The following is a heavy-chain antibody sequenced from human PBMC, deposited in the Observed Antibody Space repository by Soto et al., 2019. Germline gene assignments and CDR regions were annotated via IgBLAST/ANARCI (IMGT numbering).Heavy chain of an antibody. CDR3: ARVLDIVVVPAAPDY. CDR1: GFTFSSYW. D-gene: IGHD2-2*01. CDR2: IKQDGSEK. V-gene: IGHV3-7*01. Sequence: GGSLRLSCAASGFTFSSYWMSWVRQAPGKGLEWVANIKQDGSEKYYVDSVKGRFTISRDNAKNSLYLQMNSLRAEDTAVYYCARVLDIVVVPAAPDYWGQGTLVTVSS. J-gene: IGHJ4*02.